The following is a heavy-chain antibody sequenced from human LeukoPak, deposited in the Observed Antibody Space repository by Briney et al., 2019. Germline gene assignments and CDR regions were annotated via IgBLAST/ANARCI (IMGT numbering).Heavy chain of an antibody. CDR2: IWYDGSNK. J-gene: IGHJ4*02. D-gene: IGHD6-13*01. CDR1: GFTFSSYG. V-gene: IGHV3-33*01. Sequence: GGSLRLSCAASGFTFSSYGMHWVRQAPGKGLEWVAVIWYDGSNKYYADSVKGRFTISRDNSKNTLYLQMTSLRAEDTAVYYCARPLIAAAPYFDYWGQGTLVTVSS. CDR3: ARPLIAAAPYFDY.